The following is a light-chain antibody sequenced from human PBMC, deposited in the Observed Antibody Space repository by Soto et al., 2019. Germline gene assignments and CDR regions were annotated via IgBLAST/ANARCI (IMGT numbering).Light chain of an antibody. Sequence: EIVLTQSPGTLSLSPGERATLSCRASQSASSSYLAWYQQKPGQAPRLLIYGASSRATGIPDRFSGSGSGTDFTLTISRLEPEDFAVYYCQQYGRSPLTFGGGTKVEVK. CDR3: QQYGRSPLT. V-gene: IGKV3-20*01. CDR1: QSASSSY. CDR2: GAS. J-gene: IGKJ4*01.